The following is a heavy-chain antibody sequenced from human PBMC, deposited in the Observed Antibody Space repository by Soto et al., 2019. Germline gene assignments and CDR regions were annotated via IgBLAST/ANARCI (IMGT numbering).Heavy chain of an antibody. CDR2: ISGSSTYI. J-gene: IGHJ4*02. CDR3: ARLEYAILTGYYMVH. V-gene: IGHV3-21*06. Sequence: EVLLVESGGGLVKPGGSLRLSCAASGFTFSSDTMNWVRQAPGKGLEWVSSISGSSTYIYYADSVKGRFTISRDNAKHSLYLQMNSLRPASTAVSYCARLEYAILTGYYMVHWGQGTLVTVSS. D-gene: IGHD3-9*01. CDR1: GFTFSSDT.